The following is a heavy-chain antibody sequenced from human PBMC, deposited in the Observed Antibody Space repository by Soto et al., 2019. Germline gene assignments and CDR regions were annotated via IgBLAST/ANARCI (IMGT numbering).Heavy chain of an antibody. J-gene: IGHJ6*02. V-gene: IGHV4-31*03. Sequence: QVQLQESGPGLVQPSQTLSLTCTVSGGSINGGGYYWSWIRQHPGKGLEWIGSIYYNGKTYYSPSLKGRVTISIDTTKNHFSLRLTSLTDADTGVYYCARDPSYGDYSYYGMDVWGQGTTVTVSS. CDR1: GGSINGGGYY. CDR2: IYYNGKT. D-gene: IGHD4-17*01. CDR3: ARDPSYGDYSYYGMDV.